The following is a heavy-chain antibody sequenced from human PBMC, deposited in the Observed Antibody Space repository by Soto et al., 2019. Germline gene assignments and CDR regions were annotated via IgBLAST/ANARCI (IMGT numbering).Heavy chain of an antibody. CDR1: GFTFSSYA. CDR2: ISGSGSST. D-gene: IGHD2-21*01. Sequence: GGSLRLSCAASGFTFSSYAMSWVRQAPGKGLEWVSAISGSGSSTYYADSVKGRFTISRDNSKNTLYLQMNILRAEDTAVYYCAKDQTLIASDCGAFVIWGQGTMVTVSS. CDR3: AKDQTLIASDCGAFVI. V-gene: IGHV3-23*01. J-gene: IGHJ3*02.